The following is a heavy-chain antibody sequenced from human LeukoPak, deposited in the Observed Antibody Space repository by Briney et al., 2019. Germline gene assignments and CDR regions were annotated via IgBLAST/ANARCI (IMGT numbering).Heavy chain of an antibody. Sequence: GGSLRLSCVVSGFTFSTYGRFAMHWLRQAPGKGLEWVAVLSYDGSEKKYADSVKGRFTISRDNSKNIVYLEMNSLRVEDTAVYYCARDRDGSGSYFTYWFDPWGQGTLVTVST. CDR1: GFTFSTYGRFA. V-gene: IGHV3-30*01. CDR3: ARDRDGSGSYFTYWFDP. D-gene: IGHD3-10*01. J-gene: IGHJ5*02. CDR2: LSYDGSEK.